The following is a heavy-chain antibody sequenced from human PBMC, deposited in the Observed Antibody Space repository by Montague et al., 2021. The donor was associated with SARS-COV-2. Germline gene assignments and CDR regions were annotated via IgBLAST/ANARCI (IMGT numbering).Heavy chain of an antibody. CDR1: GGSFSGYY. CDR2: INHSGST. V-gene: IGHV4-34*01. D-gene: IGHD2-15*01. CDR3: ARGSGCSAGSCYSDWDPYYYYGMDV. Sequence: SETLSLTCAVYGGSFSGYYWSWIRQPPGKGLEWIGEINHSGSTNYSPSLKSRVTTSVDTPKNQFSLKLRSVTAADTAVYYCARGSGCSAGSCYSDWDPYYYYGMDVWGQGTTVTVSS. J-gene: IGHJ6*02.